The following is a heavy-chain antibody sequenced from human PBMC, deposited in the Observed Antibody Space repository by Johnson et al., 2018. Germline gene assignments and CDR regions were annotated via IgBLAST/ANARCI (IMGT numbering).Heavy chain of an antibody. D-gene: IGHD4/OR15-4a*01. CDR3: SKEMGDLAAGANMAAFDI. V-gene: IGHV3-9*01. J-gene: IGHJ3*02. CDR1: GFTFDDYA. Sequence: VQLVESGGALVQPGRSLRLSCAASGFTFDDYAMHWVRQAPGKGLEWVSGISWNSGTVGYADSVKGRFTISRDNAKNSLYLQMNSLRAEDTALYYWSKEMGDLAAGANMAAFDIWGQGTMVTVSS. CDR2: ISWNSGTV.